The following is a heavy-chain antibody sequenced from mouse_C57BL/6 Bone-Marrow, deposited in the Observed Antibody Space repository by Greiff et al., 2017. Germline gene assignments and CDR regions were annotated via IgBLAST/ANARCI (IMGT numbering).Heavy chain of an antibody. D-gene: IGHD1-1*01. CDR1: GYTFPSYW. V-gene: IGHV1-53*01. J-gene: IGHJ3*01. CDR2: INPSNGGT. Sequence: QVQLQQPGTDLVKPGASVKLSCKASGYTFPSYWLHWVKQRPGQGLEWIGNINPSNGGTNYNGKFKSRATLAVDKSSSTAYMQLSSLTSEDSAVYYCARDYYGRRFAYWGQGTLVTVSA. CDR3: ARDYYGRRFAY.